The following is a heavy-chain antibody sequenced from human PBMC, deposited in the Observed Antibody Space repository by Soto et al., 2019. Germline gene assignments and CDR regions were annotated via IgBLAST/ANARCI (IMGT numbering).Heavy chain of an antibody. CDR3: AREQYNWKI. J-gene: IGHJ4*02. CDR1: GDSIRSYY. D-gene: IGHD1-20*01. CDR2: VFHTGNT. Sequence: SETLSLTCSVSGDSIRSYYWTWIRQPPRKGLQWIGYVFHTGNTNYNPSLKSRVTISEDDSKNQVALRLTSVTGADTAVYFCAREQYNWKIWGQGTLVTVSS. V-gene: IGHV4-59*01.